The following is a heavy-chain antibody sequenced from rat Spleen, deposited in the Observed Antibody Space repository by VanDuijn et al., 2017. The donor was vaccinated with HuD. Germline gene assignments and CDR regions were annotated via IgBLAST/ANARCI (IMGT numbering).Heavy chain of an antibody. CDR2: ISYDGSSI. CDR1: GFTFSNYG. CDR3: TRDRILRSTGFDY. V-gene: IGHV5-29*01. Sequence: EVQLVESGGGLVQPGRSLKLSCAASGFTFSNYGMAWVCQAPTKGLEWVATISYDGSSIYYRDSVKGRFTVCRDNAKSSLYLQMDSLRSEDSATYYCTRDRILRSTGFDYWGQGTLVTVSS. D-gene: IGHD1-6*01. J-gene: IGHJ3*01.